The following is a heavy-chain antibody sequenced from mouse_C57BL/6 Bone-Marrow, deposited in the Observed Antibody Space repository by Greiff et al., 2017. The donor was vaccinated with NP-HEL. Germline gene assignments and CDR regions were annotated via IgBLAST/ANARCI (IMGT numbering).Heavy chain of an antibody. CDR3: TRRGGYYFDY. CDR2: IDPENGDT. Sequence: VQLKESGAELVRPGASVKLSCTASGFNIKDDYMHWVKQRPEQGLEWIGWIDPENGDTEYASKFQGKATITADTSSNTAYLQLSSLTSEDTAVYYCTRRGGYYFDYWGQGTTLTVSS. CDR1: GFNIKDDY. J-gene: IGHJ2*01. V-gene: IGHV14-4*01. D-gene: IGHD1-1*02.